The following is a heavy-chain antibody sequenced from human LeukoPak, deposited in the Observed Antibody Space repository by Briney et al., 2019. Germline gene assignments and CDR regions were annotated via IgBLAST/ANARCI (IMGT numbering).Heavy chain of an antibody. CDR3: ARADYYYYGMDV. J-gene: IGHJ6*02. CDR2: IYHSGST. CDR1: GGSISSGGYS. V-gene: IGHV4-30-2*01. Sequence: SQTLSLTCAVSGGSISSGGYSWSWIRQPPGKGLEWIGYIYHSGSTYYNPSLKSRVTISVDRSKNQFSLKLSSVTAADTAVYYCARADYYYYGMDVWGQGTTVTVSS.